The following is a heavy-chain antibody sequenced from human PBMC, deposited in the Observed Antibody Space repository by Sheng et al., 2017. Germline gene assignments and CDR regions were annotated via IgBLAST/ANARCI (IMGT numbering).Heavy chain of an antibody. V-gene: IGHV3-23*04. CDR2: ITYSSDST. J-gene: IGHJ4*02. D-gene: IGHD6-19*01. CDR1: GFTFPTLA. CDR3: VKDARRTSGWYYFDY. Sequence: EVQLVESGGGFVQPGGSLRLSCAASGFTFPTLAMGWVRQGPGKGLEWVSSITYSSDSTYYADSVKGRFTISRDNSKNTLYLQMNSLRAGDTAIYYCVKDARRTSGWYYFDYWGQGTLVTVSS.